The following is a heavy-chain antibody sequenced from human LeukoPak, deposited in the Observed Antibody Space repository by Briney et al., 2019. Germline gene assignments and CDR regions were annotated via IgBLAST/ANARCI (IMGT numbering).Heavy chain of an antibody. V-gene: IGHV4-30-2*01. Sequence: PSETLSLTCVVSGDSISYESYYWNWIRQAPGKGPEWIGNIYRGRTCLNPSLTSRVAISVDMSKSQVSLSLTSVTAADTAIYYCAGEGEYGDSYSWGQGALVIVSA. J-gene: IGHJ5*02. CDR2: IYRGRT. CDR3: AGEGEYGDSYS. CDR1: GDSISYESYY. D-gene: IGHD2-21*02.